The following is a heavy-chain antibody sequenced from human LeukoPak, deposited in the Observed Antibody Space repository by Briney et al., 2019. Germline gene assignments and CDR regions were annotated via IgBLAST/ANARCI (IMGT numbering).Heavy chain of an antibody. CDR1: GFTFDDYG. CDR2: INWNGGST. Sequence: PGGSLRLSCAASGFTFDDYGMGWVRQAPGKGLEWVSGINWNGGSTGYADSVKGRFTISRDNAKSSLYLQMNSLRAEDTALYYCARASGSCHDFDYWGQGTLVTVSS. J-gene: IGHJ4*02. CDR3: ARASGSCHDFDY. V-gene: IGHV3-20*04. D-gene: IGHD1-26*01.